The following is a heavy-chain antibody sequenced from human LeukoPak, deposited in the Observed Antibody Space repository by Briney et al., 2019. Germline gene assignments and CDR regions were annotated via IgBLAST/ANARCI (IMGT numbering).Heavy chain of an antibody. J-gene: IGHJ5*02. CDR3: AKGGERFGSGSYNWFDP. CDR1: GGSFSGYY. Sequence: SETLSLTCAVYGGSFSGYYWSWIRQPPGKGLEWIGEINHSGSTNYNPSLKSRVTISVDTSKNQFSLKLSSVTAADTAVYYCAKGGERFGSGSYNWFDPWGRGILVTVSS. V-gene: IGHV4-34*01. CDR2: INHSGST. D-gene: IGHD3-10*01.